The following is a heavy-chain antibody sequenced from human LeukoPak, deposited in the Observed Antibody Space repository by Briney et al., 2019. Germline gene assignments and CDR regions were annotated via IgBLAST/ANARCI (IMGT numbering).Heavy chain of an antibody. CDR2: IITGGLTI. CDR1: GFTFSSYE. Sequence: GGSLRLSCAASGFTFSSYEMNWVRQAPGKGLEWVSFIITGGLTIYYADSVKGRFTISRDNAKNSLYLQMSSLRAEDTAVYYCARDDTLAAAGSEGYYFDYWGQGTLVTVSS. V-gene: IGHV3-48*03. J-gene: IGHJ4*02. CDR3: ARDDTLAAAGSEGYYFDY. D-gene: IGHD6-13*01.